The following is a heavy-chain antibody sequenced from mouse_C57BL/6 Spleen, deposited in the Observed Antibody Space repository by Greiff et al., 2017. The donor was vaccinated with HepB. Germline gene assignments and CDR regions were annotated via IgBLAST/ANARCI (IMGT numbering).Heavy chain of an antibody. V-gene: IGHV1-81*01. J-gene: IGHJ3*01. CDR1: GYTFTSYG. D-gene: IGHD4-1*01. CDR2: IYPRSGNT. Sequence: VQLVESGAELARPGASVKLSCKASGYTFTSYGISWVKQRTGQGLEWIGEIYPRSGNTYYNEKFKGKATLTADKSSSTAYMELRSLTSEDSAVYFCALTGKGAWFAYWGQGTLVTVSA. CDR3: ALTGKGAWFAY.